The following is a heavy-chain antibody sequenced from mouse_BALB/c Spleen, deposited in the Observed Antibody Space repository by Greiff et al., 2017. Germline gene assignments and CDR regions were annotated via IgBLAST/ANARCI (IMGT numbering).Heavy chain of an antibody. CDR3: AREGRYDDWFAY. Sequence: EVQLVESGPGLVKPSQSLSLTCTVTGYSITSDYAWNWIRQFPGNKLEWMGYISYSGSTSYNPSLKSRISITRDTSKNQFFLQLNSVTTEDTATYYCAREGRYDDWFAYWGQGTLVTVSA. CDR2: ISYSGST. V-gene: IGHV3-2*02. CDR1: GYSITSDYA. D-gene: IGHD2-14*01. J-gene: IGHJ3*01.